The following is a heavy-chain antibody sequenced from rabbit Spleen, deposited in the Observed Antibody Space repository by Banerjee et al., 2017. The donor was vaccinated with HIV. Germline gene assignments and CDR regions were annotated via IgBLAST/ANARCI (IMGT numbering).Heavy chain of an antibody. D-gene: IGHD8-1*01. CDR2: INAGVTYTT. V-gene: IGHV1S45*01. CDR1: GFSFGDRDV. CDR3: ARDTGSSFSSYGMAL. J-gene: IGHJ6*01. Sequence: QEQLVESGGGLVQPEGSLTLTCKASGFSFGDRDVMCWVRQAPGKGLEWIACINAGVTYTTYYATWAKGRFTISKTSSTTVTLQMTSLTVADTATYFCARDTGSSFSSYGMALWGPGTLVTVS.